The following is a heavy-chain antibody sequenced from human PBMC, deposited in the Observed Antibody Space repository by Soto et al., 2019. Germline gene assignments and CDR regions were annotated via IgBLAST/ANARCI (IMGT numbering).Heavy chain of an antibody. D-gene: IGHD3-22*01. V-gene: IGHV1-69*13. CDR3: ARYANYYDSSGYYNPARYYYYGMDV. CDR2: IIPIFGTA. CDR1: GGTFSSYA. Sequence: GASVKVSWKASGGTFSSYAISWGRQAPGQGLEWMGGIIPIFGTANYAQKFQGRVTITADESTSTAYMELSSLRSEDTAVYYCARYANYYDSSGYYNPARYYYYGMDVWGQGTTVTVSS. J-gene: IGHJ6*02.